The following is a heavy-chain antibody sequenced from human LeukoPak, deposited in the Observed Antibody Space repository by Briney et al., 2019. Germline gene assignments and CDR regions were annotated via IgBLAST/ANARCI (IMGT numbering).Heavy chain of an antibody. CDR1: GFTFSSFE. D-gene: IGHD1-26*01. CDR2: ISGSGSII. J-gene: IGHJ4*02. V-gene: IGHV3-48*03. Sequence: PGGSLRLSCAASGFTFSSFEMNWVRQTPGKGLEWVSYISGSGSIIYYADSVKGRFTISRDNAKNSLYLQMNSLRAEDTAVYYCASRIGYYFDYWGQGTLVTVSS. CDR3: ASRIGYYFDY.